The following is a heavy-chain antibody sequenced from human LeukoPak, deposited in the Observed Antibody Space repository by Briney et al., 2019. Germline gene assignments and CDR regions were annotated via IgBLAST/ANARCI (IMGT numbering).Heavy chain of an antibody. D-gene: IGHD2-2*01. CDR3: ARGRAKRGYCSSTSCLRFDP. CDR2: IIPIFGTA. Sequence: ASVKVSCKASGGTFSSYAISWVRQAPGQGLEWMGGIIPIFGTANYAQKFQGRVTITADESTSTAYMELSSLRSEDTAVYYCARGRAKRGYCSSTSCLRFDPWGQGTLVTVSS. J-gene: IGHJ5*02. V-gene: IGHV1-69*13. CDR1: GGTFSSYA.